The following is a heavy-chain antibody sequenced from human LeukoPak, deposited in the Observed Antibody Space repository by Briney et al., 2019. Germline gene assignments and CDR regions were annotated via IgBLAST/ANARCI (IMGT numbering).Heavy chain of an antibody. CDR1: GYTSTGYY. D-gene: IGHD3-3*01. V-gene: IGHV1-2*02. CDR2: INPNSGGT. Sequence: ASVKVSCKASGYTSTGYYMHWVRQAPGQGLEWMGWINPNSGGTNYAQKFQGRFTMTRDTSISTAYMELSRLRSDDTAVYYCARDLGDATNWFDPWGQGTLVAVSS. J-gene: IGHJ5*02. CDR3: ARDLGDATNWFDP.